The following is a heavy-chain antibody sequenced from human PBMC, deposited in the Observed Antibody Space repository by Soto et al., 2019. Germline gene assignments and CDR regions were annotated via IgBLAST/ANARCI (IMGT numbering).Heavy chain of an antibody. CDR3: TRDHHAFDI. Sequence: QVQLVESGGGVVQPGRSLRLSCAASGFTFSNFAMHWVRQAPGKGLEWLAAVWFDGSNKYYGDSVRGRFTISRDNSRNTLYLQMNCLRPEDTAVYYCTRDHHAFDIWGQGTMVTVSS. CDR1: GFTFSNFA. J-gene: IGHJ3*02. CDR2: VWFDGSNK. V-gene: IGHV3-33*01.